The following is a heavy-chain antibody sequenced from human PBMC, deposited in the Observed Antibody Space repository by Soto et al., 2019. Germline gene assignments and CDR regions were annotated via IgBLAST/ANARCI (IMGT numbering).Heavy chain of an antibody. CDR3: ARDLTSYGMDV. CDR2: IYYSGST. J-gene: IGHJ6*02. Sequence: QVQLQESGPGLVKPSQTLSLTCTVYGGSINSGGYYWSWIRQHPGKGLEWIGYIYYSGSTYYTPSLKSRVTISVDTSKNQFSLKLSSVTASDTAVYYCARDLTSYGMDVWGQGTTVTVSS. CDR1: GGSINSGGYY. V-gene: IGHV4-31*03. D-gene: IGHD3-9*01.